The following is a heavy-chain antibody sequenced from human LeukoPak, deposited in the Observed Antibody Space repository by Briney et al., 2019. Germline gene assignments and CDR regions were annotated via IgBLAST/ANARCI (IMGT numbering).Heavy chain of an antibody. V-gene: IGHV5-51*01. CDR1: GYSFSTYW. CDR2: IYPGDSET. CDR3: ARPTSLAFDY. D-gene: IGHD1-1*01. J-gene: IGHJ4*02. Sequence: GESLQISCKGSGYSFSTYWIAWVRQLPGKGLEWRGIIYPGDSETRYSPSFQGQVTISADKSINTAYLQWSSLKASDTAMYYCARPTSLAFDYWGQGTQVTVSS.